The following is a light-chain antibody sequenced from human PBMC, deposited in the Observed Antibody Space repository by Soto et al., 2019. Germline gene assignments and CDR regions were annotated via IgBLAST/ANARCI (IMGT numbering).Light chain of an antibody. CDR2: DTS. J-gene: IGKJ4*01. V-gene: IGKV3D-20*01. Sequence: ENVLTQSPATLSLSPGERATLSCGASQSVGSVFLAWYQQKPGLAPRLLIYDTSTRATGIPDRFSGSGSGTDFTLTINRVEPEDFAVYYCQQYSNLPLTFGGGTKVEI. CDR1: QSVGSVF. CDR3: QQYSNLPLT.